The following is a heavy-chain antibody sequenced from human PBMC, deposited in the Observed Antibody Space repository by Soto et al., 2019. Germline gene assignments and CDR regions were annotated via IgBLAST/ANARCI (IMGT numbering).Heavy chain of an antibody. CDR3: ARELYSCGGDCPYYMDY. Sequence: ASVKVSCKTSGYPFTDYFIHWARQAPGQGLEWMGIISLYHHSTSYAQKFQGRLTVTADTSTTTVYMELSSLTSEDSAVYWCARELYSCGGDCPYYMDYWGQGTLVTVSS. CDR2: ISLYHHST. J-gene: IGHJ4*02. CDR1: GYPFTDYF. D-gene: IGHD2-21*02. V-gene: IGHV1-46*01.